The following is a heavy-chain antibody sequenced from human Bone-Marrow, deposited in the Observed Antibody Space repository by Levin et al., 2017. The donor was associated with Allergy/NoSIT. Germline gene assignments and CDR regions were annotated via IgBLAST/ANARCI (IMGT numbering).Heavy chain of an antibody. Sequence: GGSLRLSCAASGFTFTSYSMNWVRQAPGQGLEWVSSISSSSSYIYYADSVKGRFTISRDTARSSLHLQMDSLRAEDTAVYYCAREKGGKYCSGGSCYSTVDAFDVWGQGTMVTVSS. V-gene: IGHV3-21*01. CDR3: AREKGGKYCSGGSCYSTVDAFDV. CDR2: ISSSSSYI. CDR1: GFTFTSYS. D-gene: IGHD2-15*01. J-gene: IGHJ3*01.